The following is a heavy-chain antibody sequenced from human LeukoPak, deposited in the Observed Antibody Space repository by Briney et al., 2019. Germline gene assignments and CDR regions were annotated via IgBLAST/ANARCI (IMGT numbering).Heavy chain of an antibody. V-gene: IGHV4-30-4*08. D-gene: IGHD2-2*02. CDR1: GGSISSGDYY. Sequence: SETLSLTCTVSGGSISSGDYYWSWIRQPPGKGLEWIGYIYYSGSTYYNPSLKSRVTISVDTSKNQFSLKLSSVTAADTAVYYCARNKCSSTSCYRYYYYYMDVWGKGTTVTVSS. CDR2: IYYSGST. CDR3: ARNKCSSTSCYRYYYYYMDV. J-gene: IGHJ6*03.